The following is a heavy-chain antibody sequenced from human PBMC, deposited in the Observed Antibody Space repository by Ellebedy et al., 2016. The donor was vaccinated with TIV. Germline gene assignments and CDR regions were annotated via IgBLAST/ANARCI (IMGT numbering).Heavy chain of an antibody. CDR2: IIPILGIA. J-gene: IGHJ4*02. D-gene: IGHD3-22*01. CDR3: ARGYYYDSSGYYYPHYYFDY. Sequence: AASVKVSCKASGYTFTSYAISWVRQAPGQGLEWMGRIIPILGIANYAQKFQGRVTITADKSTSTAYMELSSLRSEDTAVYYCARGYYYDSSGYYYPHYYFDYWGQGTLVTVSS. CDR1: GYTFTSYA. V-gene: IGHV1-69*04.